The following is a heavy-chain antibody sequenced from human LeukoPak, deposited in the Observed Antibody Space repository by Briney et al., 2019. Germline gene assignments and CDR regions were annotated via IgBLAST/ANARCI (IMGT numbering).Heavy chain of an antibody. D-gene: IGHD1-26*01. V-gene: IGHV3-21*01. CDR2: ISSGTSYI. Sequence: GGSLRLSCAASGFTFSNAWMSWVRQAPGKGLEWVSSISSGTSYIYYADSVKGRFTISRDNAKNSLYLQMNSLRAEDTAVYYCARDPTSSWETAFDIWGQGTMVTVSS. CDR1: GFTFSNAW. CDR3: ARDPTSSWETAFDI. J-gene: IGHJ3*02.